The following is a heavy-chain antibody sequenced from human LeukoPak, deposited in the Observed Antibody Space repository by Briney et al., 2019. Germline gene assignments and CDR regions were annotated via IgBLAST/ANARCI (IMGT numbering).Heavy chain of an antibody. V-gene: IGHV4-61*01. CDR1: GDSISSSSYY. CDR3: AALFAWDIVVVPAAMPQPPYYFDY. Sequence: SETLSLTCTVSGDSISSSSYYWSWIRQPPGKGLEWIGYIYYSGSTNYNPSLKSRVTISVDTSKNQFSLKLSSVTAAGTAVYYCAALFAWDIVVVPAAMPQPPYYFDYWGQGTLVTVSS. J-gene: IGHJ4*02. D-gene: IGHD2-2*01. CDR2: IYYSGST.